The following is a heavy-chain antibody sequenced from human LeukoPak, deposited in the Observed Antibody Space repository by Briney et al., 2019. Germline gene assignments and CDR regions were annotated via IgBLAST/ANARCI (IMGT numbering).Heavy chain of an antibody. CDR1: GGSISSYY. CDR3: ARETAAAGSFIAINDY. J-gene: IGHJ4*02. CDR2: IYYSGST. Sequence: PSETLSLTCTVSGGSISSYYWSWIRQPPGKGLEWIGYIYYSGSTNYNPSLKSRVTISVDTSKNQFSLKLRSVTAADTAIYYCARETAAAGSFIAINDYWGQGTLVTVSS. D-gene: IGHD6-13*01. V-gene: IGHV4-59*12.